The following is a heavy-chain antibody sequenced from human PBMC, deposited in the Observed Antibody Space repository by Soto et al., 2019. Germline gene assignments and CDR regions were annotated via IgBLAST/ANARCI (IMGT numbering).Heavy chain of an antibody. CDR2: IYPGDSDT. D-gene: IGHD2-2*03. J-gene: IGHJ5*02. CDR1: GYSFTSYW. V-gene: IGHV5-51*01. Sequence: GESLKISCKGSGYSFTSYWIGWVRQMPGKGLEWMGIIYPGDSDTRYSPSFQGQVTISADKSISTAYLQWSSLKASDTAMYYCARLDIVVVPAAMLRGWFDPWGQGTLVTVSS. CDR3: ARLDIVVVPAAMLRGWFDP.